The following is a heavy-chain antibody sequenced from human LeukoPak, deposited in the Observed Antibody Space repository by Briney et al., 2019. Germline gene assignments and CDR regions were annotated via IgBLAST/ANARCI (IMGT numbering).Heavy chain of an antibody. D-gene: IGHD6-13*01. CDR3: AKDVRVGYSSSWLSFDY. V-gene: IGHV3-9*01. CDR2: SSGNSGSI. CDR1: GFTLDDDA. J-gene: IGHJ4*02. Sequence: SLRLSGAASGFTLDDDAMHCVRQAPGKDLEGVSGSSGNSGSIGYADSVKGRFTISRDNAKNSLYLQMNSLRAEDTALYYCAKDVRVGYSSSWLSFDYWGQGTLVTVSS.